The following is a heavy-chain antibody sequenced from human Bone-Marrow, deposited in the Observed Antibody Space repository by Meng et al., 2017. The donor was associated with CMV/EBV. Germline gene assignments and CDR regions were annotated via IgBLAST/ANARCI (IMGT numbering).Heavy chain of an antibody. CDR1: GYTFTSYY. J-gene: IGHJ6*02. V-gene: IGHV1-46*01. CDR2: INPSGGST. CDR3: AIGSPTAMATYYYYGMDV. Sequence: ASVKVSCKASGYTFTSYYMHWVRQAPGQGLEWMGIINPSGGSTSYAQKFQGRVTMTRNTSISTAYMELSSLRSEDTAVYYCAIGSPTAMATYYYYGMDVWGQGTTVTVSS. D-gene: IGHD5-18*01.